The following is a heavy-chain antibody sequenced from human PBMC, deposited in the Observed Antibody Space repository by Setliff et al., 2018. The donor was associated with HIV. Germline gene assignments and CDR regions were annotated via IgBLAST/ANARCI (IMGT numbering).Heavy chain of an antibody. D-gene: IGHD5-18*01. Sequence: GGSLRLSCTSTGFTFHNAWVSWVRQAPGKGLEWVSCISSSGTTISYADSVKGLFTISRDNAKNSLYLQMNSLRQEDTAFYYCVKDRSTAMVTPFDYWGQGSLVTVSS. CDR3: VKDRSTAMVTPFDY. CDR2: ISSSGTTI. CDR1: GFTFHNAW. J-gene: IGHJ4*02. V-gene: IGHV3-48*02.